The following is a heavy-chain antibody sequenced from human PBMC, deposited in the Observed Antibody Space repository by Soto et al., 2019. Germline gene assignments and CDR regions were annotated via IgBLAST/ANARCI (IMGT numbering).Heavy chain of an antibody. CDR1: GGSFSSCNW. V-gene: IGHV4-4*02. Sequence: SETLSLTCAVSGGSFSSCNWWRWVRQPPGKGREWIGEIYYSGTTNYNPSLKSRVTISVDLSKNQFSLKLSSVTTADTALYYCARTTAVPNTLRSRYFFDYWGQGTLVTVSS. D-gene: IGHD4-17*01. CDR3: ARTTAVPNTLRSRYFFDY. CDR2: IYYSGTT. J-gene: IGHJ4*02.